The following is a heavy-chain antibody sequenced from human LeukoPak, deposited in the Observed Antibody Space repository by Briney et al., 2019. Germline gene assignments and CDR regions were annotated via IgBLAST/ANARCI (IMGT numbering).Heavy chain of an antibody. J-gene: IGHJ4*02. Sequence: SETLSLTCTVSYGSISSTSYYWGWIRQPPGKGLEWIGSLYYSGSTSYNPSLNSRITISMDTSKNQFSLRLASVTAADTALYYCARRAVVPAAVSYFDNWGQGTLVTVSS. CDR2: LYYSGST. V-gene: IGHV4-39*01. D-gene: IGHD2-2*01. CDR1: YGSISSTSYY. CDR3: ARRAVVPAAVSYFDN.